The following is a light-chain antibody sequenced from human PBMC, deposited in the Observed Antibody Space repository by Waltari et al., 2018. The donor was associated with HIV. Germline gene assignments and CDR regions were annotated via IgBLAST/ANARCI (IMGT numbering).Light chain of an antibody. V-gene: IGLV2-14*01. CDR2: EGS. J-gene: IGLJ2*01. CDR1: SSDLGIYNY. CDR3: SSSTSRSTGV. Sequence: QSALTQPASVSGSPGQSITISCTGTSSDLGIYNYVSWYQQHPGKAPKLMSYEGSKRPSGVSNRCAGSKSVKKASLTISGRQPEGEADCYCSSSTSRSTGVVGGGTKLTVL.